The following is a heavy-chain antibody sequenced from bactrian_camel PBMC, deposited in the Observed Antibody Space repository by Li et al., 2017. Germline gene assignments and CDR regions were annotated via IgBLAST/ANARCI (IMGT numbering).Heavy chain of an antibody. CDR1: GFTFGAYA. V-gene: IGHV3S31*01. D-gene: IGHD5*01. CDR3: ASDPTLGWVDPDLEEQDETDFAH. CDR2: INSGGGST. J-gene: IGHJ6*01. Sequence: VQLVESGGGSVQAGGSLRLSCAAPGFTFGAYAMSWVRQAPGKGLEWVSSINSGGGSTYYTDSVKGRFTISKDNGKNTLYLQMNNLQPDDTATYYCASDPTLGWVDPDLEEQDETDFAHWGPGTQVTVS.